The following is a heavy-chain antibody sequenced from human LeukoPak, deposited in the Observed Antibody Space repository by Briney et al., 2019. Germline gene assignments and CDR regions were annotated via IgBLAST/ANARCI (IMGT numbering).Heavy chain of an antibody. CDR3: ARGLRCGGGSCYP. V-gene: IGHV4-34*01. J-gene: IGHJ5*02. CDR2: INHSGST. D-gene: IGHD2-15*01. CDR1: GGSFSGYY. Sequence: SETLSLTCAVYGGSFSGYYWSWIRQPPGKGLEWIGEINHSGSTNYNPSLKSRVTISVEPSKNQFSLKLTSVTAADTAVYYCARGLRCGGGSCYPWDQGTLVTVSS.